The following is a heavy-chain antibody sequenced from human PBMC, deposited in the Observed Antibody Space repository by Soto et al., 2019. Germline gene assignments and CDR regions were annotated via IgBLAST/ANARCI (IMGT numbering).Heavy chain of an antibody. CDR2: ISGSGGST. V-gene: IGHV3-23*01. CDR3: AGRALQLIHPQFMNNLTYSGYDGVVGP. D-gene: IGHD5-12*01. J-gene: IGHJ5*02. CDR1: GFTFSSYA. Sequence: EVQLLESGGGLVQPGGSLRLSCAASGFTFSSYAMSWVRQAPGKGLEWVSAISGSGGSTYYADSVKGRFTISRDNSKNTLYLQMNSLRAEDTAVYYCAGRALQLIHPQFMNNLTYSGYDGVVGPWGQGTLVTVSS.